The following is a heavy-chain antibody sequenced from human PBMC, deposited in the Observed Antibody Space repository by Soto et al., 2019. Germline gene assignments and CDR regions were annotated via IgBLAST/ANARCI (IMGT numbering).Heavy chain of an antibody. CDR3: ARGTRPDTSFGESIFDF. D-gene: IGHD3-10*01. V-gene: IGHV4-31*03. CDR1: GASIGSGTYY. CDR2: PSHSGGT. J-gene: IGHJ4*01. Sequence: QVQLQESGPGLVKPSQTLSLTCTVSGASIGSGTYYWHWIRQHPGKGLECIGCPSHSGGTYYNPSLKSRMTISVATSKDQCSLRLTSVTAADTAVYYCARGTRPDTSFGESIFDFWGHGTLVTVSS.